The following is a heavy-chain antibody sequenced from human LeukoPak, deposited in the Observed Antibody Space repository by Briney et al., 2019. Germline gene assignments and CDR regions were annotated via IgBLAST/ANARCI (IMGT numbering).Heavy chain of an antibody. J-gene: IGHJ4*02. Sequence: GESLKISCKGSGYSFANYWIGWVRQMPGKGLEWMAIVYPGDSDTRYSPSFQGQVTVSADKSISTAYLQWSSLKASDTAMYYCARQEGVTANFDYWGQGTLVTVSS. V-gene: IGHV5-51*01. CDR3: ARQEGVTANFDY. D-gene: IGHD3-10*01. CDR2: VYPGDSDT. CDR1: GYSFANYW.